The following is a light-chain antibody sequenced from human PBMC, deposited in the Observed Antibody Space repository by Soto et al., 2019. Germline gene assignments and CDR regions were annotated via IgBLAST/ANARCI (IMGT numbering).Light chain of an antibody. J-gene: IGKJ4*01. CDR1: QSISIY. CDR2: ATS. V-gene: IGKV1-39*01. Sequence: DIQMTQSPSSLSASVGDRVTITCRASQSISIYLNWYQQKPGKAPEVLIYATSNLQSGVPSRFSGSGSGTDFTLTISSLQPEDFATYFCQQSYTNPWTFGGGSKVELE. CDR3: QQSYTNPWT.